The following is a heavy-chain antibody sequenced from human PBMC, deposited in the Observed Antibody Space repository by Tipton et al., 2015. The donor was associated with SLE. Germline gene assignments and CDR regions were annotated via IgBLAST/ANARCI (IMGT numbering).Heavy chain of an antibody. CDR1: GGSFSGYY. D-gene: IGHD2-15*01. J-gene: IGHJ4*02. V-gene: IGHV3-7*01. CDR3: ARKGCSGDNCYSDY. CDR2: IKQDGSEK. Sequence: LSLTCAVYGGSFSGYYWSWLRQSPGKGLEWMANIKQDGSEKYYVDSVKGRFTISRDNAKNSLYLQMSSLRAEDTAVYFCARKGCSGDNCYSDYWGQGTLVTVSS.